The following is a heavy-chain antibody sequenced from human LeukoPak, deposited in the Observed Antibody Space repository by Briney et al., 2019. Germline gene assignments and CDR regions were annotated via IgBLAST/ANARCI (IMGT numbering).Heavy chain of an antibody. D-gene: IGHD2-2*01. Sequence: GGSLRLSCAASGFTFSSYAMHWVRQAPGKGLEWVAFIRYDGSNKYYADSVKGRFTISRDNSKNTLYLQMNSLRAEVTAVYYCAKDGGPRYCSSTSCPHYFDYWGQGTLVTVSS. CDR3: AKDGGPRYCSSTSCPHYFDY. V-gene: IGHV3-30*02. CDR1: GFTFSSYA. CDR2: IRYDGSNK. J-gene: IGHJ4*02.